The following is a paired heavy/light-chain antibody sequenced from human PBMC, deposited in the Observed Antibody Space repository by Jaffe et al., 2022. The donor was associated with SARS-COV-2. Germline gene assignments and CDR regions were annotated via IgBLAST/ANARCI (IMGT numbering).Heavy chain of an antibody. CDR2: INWDGGLT. CDR3: ARHRIIGTTLWFDP. Sequence: EVQLVESGGGVVRPGGSLRLSCAASGFTFEHFGMTWVRQVIGKGLEWVSDINWDGGLTHYGDSVKGRFIISRDNAKNSLYLQMNTLRVEDTAFYYCARHRIIGTTLWFDPWGQGTLVTVSS. J-gene: IGHJ5*02. D-gene: IGHD1-7*01. CDR1: GFTFEHFG. V-gene: IGHV3-20*04.
Light chain of an antibody. V-gene: IGKV1-12*02. CDR1: QDISNW. CDR3: RQATNLPWT. Sequence: DIQMTQSPSSVSASVGDRVTITCRASQDISNWLAWYQQKPGRAPKLLIYAASSLPDGVPSRFSGSGSGTDFTLTISSLQPEDFATYYCRQATNLPWTFGQGTKVEIK. J-gene: IGKJ1*01. CDR2: AAS.